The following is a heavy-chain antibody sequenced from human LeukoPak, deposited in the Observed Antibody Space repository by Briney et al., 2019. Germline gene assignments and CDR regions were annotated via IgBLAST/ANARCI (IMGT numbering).Heavy chain of an antibody. J-gene: IGHJ4*02. CDR1: GFPSSSYS. Sequence: GGSLRLSCAASGFPSSSYSMTWVRQAPGKGLEWVANIKPDGTTKFYVDSVKGRFTISRDNALNSLYLQMNSLRAEDTAIYYCARSIPYGTTWYGRSDYWGQGTLVTVSS. D-gene: IGHD6-13*01. CDR2: IKPDGTTK. CDR3: ARSIPYGTTWYGRSDY. V-gene: IGHV3-7*03.